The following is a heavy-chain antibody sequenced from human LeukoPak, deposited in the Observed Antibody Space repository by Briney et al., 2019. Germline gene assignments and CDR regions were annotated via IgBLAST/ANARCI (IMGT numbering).Heavy chain of an antibody. Sequence: SETLSLTCTVSGGSISSYYCSWIRLPPGKGLEWIGNIYYSGSTNYNPSLKSRVTISVDTSKNQISLKLSSVTAADTAVYYCARGKDYYDTSGYPTFHYWGQGTLVTVSS. CDR3: ARGKDYYDTSGYPTFHY. D-gene: IGHD3-22*01. V-gene: IGHV4-59*01. CDR1: GGSISSYY. CDR2: IYYSGST. J-gene: IGHJ4*02.